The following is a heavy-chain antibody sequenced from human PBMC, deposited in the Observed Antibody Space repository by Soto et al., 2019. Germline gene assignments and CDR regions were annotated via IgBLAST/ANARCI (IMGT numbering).Heavy chain of an antibody. CDR3: ARGVIYSGNFDY. CDR1: GCSINSGGYY. D-gene: IGHD2-15*01. V-gene: IGHV4-31*03. J-gene: IGHJ4*02. Sequence: SETLSLTRTVSGCSINSGGYYWSWIRQHPGKGLEWIGYIYYSGSTYYNPSLKSRVTISVDTSKNQFSLKLSSVIAADTAVYYCARGVIYSGNFDYWGQGTLVIVSS. CDR2: IYYSGST.